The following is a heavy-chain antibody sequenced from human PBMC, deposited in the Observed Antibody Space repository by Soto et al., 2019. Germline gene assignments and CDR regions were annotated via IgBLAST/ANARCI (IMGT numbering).Heavy chain of an antibody. CDR1: GYTFTSYG. CDR3: ARDLDCISTSCYLSFDY. D-gene: IGHD2-2*01. Sequence: QVQLVQSGAEVKKPGASVKVSCKASGYTFTSYGISWVRQAPGQGLEWMGWISAYNGNTNYAQKFQGRVTMTTDTSTSTAYMELRSLRSDDTAVYYCARDLDCISTSCYLSFDYWGQGTLVTVSS. V-gene: IGHV1-18*01. CDR2: ISAYNGNT. J-gene: IGHJ4*02.